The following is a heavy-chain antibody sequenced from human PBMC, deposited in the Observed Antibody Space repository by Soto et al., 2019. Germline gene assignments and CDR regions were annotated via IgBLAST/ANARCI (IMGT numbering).Heavy chain of an antibody. D-gene: IGHD2-2*02. CDR1: GGSISSGGYS. Sequence: QLLASGSGLVKPSQTLSLTCAVSGGSISSGGYSWSWIRQPPGKGLEWIGYIYHSGSTYYNPSLKSRVTISVDRSKNQFSLKLSSVTAADTAVYYCARGEVIVVVPAAIEVGFDPWGQGTLVTVSS. J-gene: IGHJ5*02. CDR3: ARGEVIVVVPAAIEVGFDP. CDR2: IYHSGST. V-gene: IGHV4-30-2*01.